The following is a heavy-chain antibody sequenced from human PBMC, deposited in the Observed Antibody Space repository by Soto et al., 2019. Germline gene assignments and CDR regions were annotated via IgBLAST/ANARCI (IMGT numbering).Heavy chain of an antibody. V-gene: IGHV1-3*01. D-gene: IGHD1-1*01. J-gene: IGHJ5*02. CDR3: AGPHDRAGLGT. CDR1: ENTFSTYL. Sequence: ASVKVSCKASENTFSTYLVHWVRQVHGQGLEWMGWHNGYNGQTEYSQKFQGRVTITSGTSAKTAYLELRSLTSEDTAVYYCAGPHDRAGLGTWGQGTLVTVSS. CDR2: HNGYNGQT.